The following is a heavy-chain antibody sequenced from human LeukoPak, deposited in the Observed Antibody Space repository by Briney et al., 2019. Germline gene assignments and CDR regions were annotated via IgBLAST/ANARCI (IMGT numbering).Heavy chain of an antibody. Sequence: SETLSLTCTVSGGSISSYYWSWIRQPPGKGLEWIGYIYYSGSTNYNPSLKSRVTISVDTSKNQFSLKLSSVTAADTAVYYCARASGRDFGAFDIWGQGTMVTVSS. CDR2: IYYSGST. CDR3: ARASGRDFGAFDI. J-gene: IGHJ3*02. D-gene: IGHD2/OR15-2a*01. V-gene: IGHV4-59*01. CDR1: GGSISSYY.